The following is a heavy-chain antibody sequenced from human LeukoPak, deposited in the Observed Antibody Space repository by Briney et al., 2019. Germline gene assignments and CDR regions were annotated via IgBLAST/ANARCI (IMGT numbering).Heavy chain of an antibody. CDR1: GYTFTSYG. CDR3: ARDSTYYYDSSGYYPTYYYYYMDV. J-gene: IGHJ6*03. CDR2: IIPIFGTA. Sequence: SVKVSCKASGYTFTSYGISWVRQAPGQGLEWMGGIIPIFGTANYAQKFQGRVTITADKSTSTAYMELSSLRSEDTAVYYCARDSTYYYDSSGYYPTYYYYYMDVWGKGTTVTISS. D-gene: IGHD3-22*01. V-gene: IGHV1-69*06.